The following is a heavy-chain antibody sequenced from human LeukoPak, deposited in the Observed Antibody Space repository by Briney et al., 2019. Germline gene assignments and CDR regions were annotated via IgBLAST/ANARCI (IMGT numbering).Heavy chain of an antibody. CDR3: ARHPYQLLWLSWFDP. CDR1: GGSISTYF. D-gene: IGHD2-2*01. Sequence: SETLSLTCTVSGGSISTYFWNWIRQPPGKGLEWIGYFSYSGSGSTNYNPSLKSRVTMSVDASRNQFSLKLSSVTAADTAVYYCARHPYQLLWLSWFDPWGQGTLVTVSS. V-gene: IGHV4-59*08. CDR2: FSYSGSGST. J-gene: IGHJ5*02.